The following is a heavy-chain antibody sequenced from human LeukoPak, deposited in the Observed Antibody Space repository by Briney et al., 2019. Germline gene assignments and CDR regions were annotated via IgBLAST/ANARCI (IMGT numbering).Heavy chain of an antibody. Sequence: SETLSLTCTVSGDSTSTYYWSWLRQPPGKKLEWIGYIYYSGNTNYNPSLKSRLTMSIVTSKNQFSLRLSSVTAADTAVYYCARVGDGCFDYWGQGTLVTVSS. CDR3: ARVGDGCFDY. J-gene: IGHJ4*02. CDR2: IYYSGNT. D-gene: IGHD5-24*01. V-gene: IGHV4-59*01. CDR1: GDSTSTYY.